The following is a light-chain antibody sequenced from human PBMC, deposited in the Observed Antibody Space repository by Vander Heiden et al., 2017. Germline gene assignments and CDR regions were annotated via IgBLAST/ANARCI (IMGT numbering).Light chain of an antibody. CDR2: AAA. CDR1: QGISNY. V-gene: IGKV1-27*01. Sequence: DIQMTQSPSSLSASVGDRVTITCRASQGISNYLAWYQQKPGKVPKLLIYAAATLQSGVPSRFSGSGSGTDFTLTISSLRPEDVATYYCQKYNSVPRGVTFGPGTNVDIK. J-gene: IGKJ3*01. CDR3: QKYNSVPRGVT.